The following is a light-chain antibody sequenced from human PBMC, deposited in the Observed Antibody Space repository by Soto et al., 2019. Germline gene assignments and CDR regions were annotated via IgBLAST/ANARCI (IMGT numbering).Light chain of an antibody. CDR1: SSNIGSNY. J-gene: IGLJ1*01. V-gene: IGLV1-47*01. CDR2: RNN. Sequence: QSVLTQPPSASGTPGQRVTISCPGSSSNIGSNYVYWYQQLPGTAPKLLIYRNNQRPSGVPDRFSGSKSGTSASLAISGLRSEDEADYYCAAWDVSLSGYVFGTGTKATVL. CDR3: AAWDVSLSGYV.